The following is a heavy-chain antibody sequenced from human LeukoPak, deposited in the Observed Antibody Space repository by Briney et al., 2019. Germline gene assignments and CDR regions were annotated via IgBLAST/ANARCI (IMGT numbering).Heavy chain of an antibody. V-gene: IGHV6-1*01. Sequence: SQTLSLTCAISGDSVSSNSAAWNWIRQSPSRGLEWLGRTYYRSKWYNDYAVSVKSRITINPDTSRNQFSLQLNSVTPEDTAVYYCARAGLYYYGSGNYYPAPHAFDIWGQGTMVTVSS. J-gene: IGHJ3*02. CDR3: ARAGLYYYGSGNYYPAPHAFDI. CDR2: TYYRSKWYN. CDR1: GDSVSSNSAA. D-gene: IGHD3-10*01.